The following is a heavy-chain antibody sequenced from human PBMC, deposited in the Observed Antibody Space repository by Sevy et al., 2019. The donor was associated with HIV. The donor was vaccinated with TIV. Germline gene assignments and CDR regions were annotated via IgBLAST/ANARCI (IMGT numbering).Heavy chain of an antibody. CDR1: GFIFSDYY. CDR3: VRGPQATPQSGTSHWSSFDL. V-gene: IGHV3-11*01. CDR2: IRSGHNE. D-gene: IGHD1-26*01. Sequence: GGSLRLSCAASGFIFSDYYMSWIRQSPGEGLEWISYIRSGHNEFYSDSVKGRFTIFRDNAKKSLYLQMNNLRDEDTAVYYCVRGPQATPQSGTSHWSSFDLWGQGSLVTVSS. J-gene: IGHJ4*02.